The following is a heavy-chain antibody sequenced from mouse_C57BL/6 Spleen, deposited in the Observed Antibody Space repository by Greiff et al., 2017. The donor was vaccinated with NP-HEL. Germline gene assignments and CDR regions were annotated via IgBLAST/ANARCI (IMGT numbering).Heavy chain of an antibody. CDR2: IRSICSNYAT. Sequence: EVKLLESGGGLVQPKGSLKLSCAASGFTFNTYAMHLVRPAPGTGLEWVARIRSICSNYATFYADSVKDRFTISRDDSQSMLYLQMNNLKTEDTAMYYCVRESLLYFDYWGQGTTLTVSS. CDR1: GFTFNTYA. D-gene: IGHD1-1*01. J-gene: IGHJ2*01. CDR3: VRESLLYFDY. V-gene: IGHV10-3*01.